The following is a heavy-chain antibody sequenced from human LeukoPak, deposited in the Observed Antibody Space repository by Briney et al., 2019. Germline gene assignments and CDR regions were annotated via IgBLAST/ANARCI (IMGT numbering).Heavy chain of an antibody. CDR1: GGSFRGYY. D-gene: IGHD2-21*01. V-gene: IGHV4-34*01. J-gene: IGHJ4*02. Sequence: SETLSLTCAVYGGSFRGYYWSWIRQPPGKGLEWIGEINHSGSTNYNPSLKNRIIISVDTSKNQFSLKLTSVTAADTAVYYCARHGEPLFDYRSQGTLVTVSS. CDR3: ARHGEPLFDY. CDR2: INHSGST.